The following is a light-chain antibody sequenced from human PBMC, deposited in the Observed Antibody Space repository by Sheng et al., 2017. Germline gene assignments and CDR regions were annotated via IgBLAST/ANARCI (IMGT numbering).Light chain of an antibody. CDR1: SGPIASNY. V-gene: IGLV6-57*01. Sequence: NFMLTQPHSVSGSPGKTVTISCTRSSGPIASNYVQCIRSARAAPPPPVIYGNNQRPSGVPDSVLWLRRRLLNSASLIISGLRTEDEADYYCQSHMIFGGGTNLTVL. J-gene: IGLJ2*01. CDR3: QSHMI. CDR2: GNN.